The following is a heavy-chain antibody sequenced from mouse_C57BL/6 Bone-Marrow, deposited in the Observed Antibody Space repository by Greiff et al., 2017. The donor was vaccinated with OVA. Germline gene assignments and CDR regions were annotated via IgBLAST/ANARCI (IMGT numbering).Heavy chain of an antibody. CDR2: IHPNSGST. J-gene: IGHJ2*01. Sequence: VQLQQPGAELVKPGASVKLSCKASGYTFTSYWMHWVKQRPGQGLEWIGMIHPNSGSTNYNEKFKSKATLTVDKSSSTAYMQLSSLTSEDSAVYYCARSRDPTGYFDYWGQGTTLTVSS. D-gene: IGHD3-2*01. CDR1: GYTFTSYW. CDR3: ARSRDPTGYFDY. V-gene: IGHV1-64*01.